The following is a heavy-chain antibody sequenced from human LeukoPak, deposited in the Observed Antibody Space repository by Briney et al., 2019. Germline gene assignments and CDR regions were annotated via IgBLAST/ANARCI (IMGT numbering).Heavy chain of an antibody. CDR3: ARDGYQYYYYYMDV. Sequence: ASVKVSCKASGYTFTSYYMHWVRQAPGQGLEWMGIINPSGGSTSYAQKLQGRVTMTTDTSTSTAYMELRSLRSDDTAVYYCARDGYQYYYYYMDVWGKGTTVTVSS. D-gene: IGHD2-2*01. CDR1: GYTFTSYY. CDR2: INPSGGST. V-gene: IGHV1-46*01. J-gene: IGHJ6*03.